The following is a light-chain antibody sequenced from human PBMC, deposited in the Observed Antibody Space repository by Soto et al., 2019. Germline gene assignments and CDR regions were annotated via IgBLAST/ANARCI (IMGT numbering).Light chain of an antibody. J-gene: IGLJ1*01. V-gene: IGLV2-14*01. CDR2: DVS. CDR3: RSFTSRTTYV. CDR1: SREIGGYNY. Sequence: QSVLTQPASVSGSPGQSITISCTGTSREIGGYNYVSWYQQHPGKAPKLMIYDVSNRPSGVSNRFSGSKSGNTASLTISGLQTEDEADYYCRSFTSRTTYVFGTGTKAPS.